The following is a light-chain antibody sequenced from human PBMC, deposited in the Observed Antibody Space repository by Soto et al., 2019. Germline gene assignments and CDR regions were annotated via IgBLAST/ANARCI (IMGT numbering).Light chain of an antibody. CDR1: SSNIGTYS. CDR2: SDN. J-gene: IGLJ1*01. Sequence: QSVLTQPPSASGTPGQRVTISCSGSSSNIGTYSVSWYQQFPGTAPRLLIYSDNQRPSGVPDRFSASKSGASASLAISGLQSEDEADYYCVSWDDSLSGLVFGTGTKLTVL. V-gene: IGLV1-44*01. CDR3: VSWDDSLSGLV.